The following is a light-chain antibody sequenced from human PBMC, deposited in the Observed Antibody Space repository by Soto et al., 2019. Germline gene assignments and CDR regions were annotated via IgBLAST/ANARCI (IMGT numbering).Light chain of an antibody. CDR1: QSVTTY. Sequence: EIVLTQSPATLSLSPGAVATLSCRASQSVTTYLAWYQHKPGQAPRLLLSDASDRAAGVPARFNGTGSGTDFTLTIGGLEPEDSAVYYCQQRSTWPLQTFGRGTKVEI. V-gene: IGKV3-11*01. CDR2: DAS. J-gene: IGKJ1*01. CDR3: QQRSTWPLQT.